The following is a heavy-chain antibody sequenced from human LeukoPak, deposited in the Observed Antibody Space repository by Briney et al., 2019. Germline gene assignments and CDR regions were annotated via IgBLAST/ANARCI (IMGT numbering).Heavy chain of an antibody. Sequence: PGGSLRLSCAASGFTFSDYYMSWIRQAPGKGLEWVSYISSSGSTIYSADSVKGRFTISRDNAKNSLYLQMNSLRAEDTAVYYCARDHKKRWIQLWSGYFDYWGQGTLVTVSS. CDR1: GFTFSDYY. D-gene: IGHD5-18*01. V-gene: IGHV3-11*01. J-gene: IGHJ4*02. CDR3: ARDHKKRWIQLWSGYFDY. CDR2: ISSSGSTI.